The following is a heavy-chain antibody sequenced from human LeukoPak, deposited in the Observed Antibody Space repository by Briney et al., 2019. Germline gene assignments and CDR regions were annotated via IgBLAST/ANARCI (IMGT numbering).Heavy chain of an antibody. CDR1: GGTFSSYA. CDR3: ARDRKDYGDYVFYYYYGMDV. J-gene: IGHJ6*02. V-gene: IGHV1-69*04. CDR2: IIPILGIA. Sequence: SVKVSCEASGGTFSSYAISWVRQAPGQGLEWMGRIIPILGIANYAQKFQGRVTIIADKSTSTAYMELSSLRSEDTAVYYCARDRKDYGDYVFYYYYGMDVWGQGTTVTVSS. D-gene: IGHD4-17*01.